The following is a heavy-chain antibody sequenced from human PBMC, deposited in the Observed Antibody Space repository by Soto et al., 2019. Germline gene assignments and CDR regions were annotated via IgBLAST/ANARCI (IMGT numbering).Heavy chain of an antibody. D-gene: IGHD6-19*01. V-gene: IGHV4-39*01. CDR2: IYYSGST. J-gene: IGHJ4*02. Sequence: PSETLSLTCTVSGGSISSSSYYWGWIRQPPGKGLEWIGSIYYSGSTYYNPSLKSRVTISVDTSKNQFSLKLSSVTAADTAVYYCARHRNPPKAVADYWGQGTLVTVSS. CDR1: GGSISSSSYY. CDR3: ARHRNPPKAVADY.